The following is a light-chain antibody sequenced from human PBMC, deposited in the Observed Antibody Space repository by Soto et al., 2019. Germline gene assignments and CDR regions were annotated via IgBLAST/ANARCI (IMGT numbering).Light chain of an antibody. CDR2: GAS. CDR1: QDISTL. J-gene: IGKJ5*01. V-gene: IGKV3-20*01. Sequence: TQSPSSVSASIGDTVTITCRASQDISTLLAWCQQKPGQAPRLLIYGASRRATGIPDRFSGSASGTDFTLTISRLEPEDFAVYFCQQYSDLPMTFGQGTLLEI. CDR3: QQYSDLPMT.